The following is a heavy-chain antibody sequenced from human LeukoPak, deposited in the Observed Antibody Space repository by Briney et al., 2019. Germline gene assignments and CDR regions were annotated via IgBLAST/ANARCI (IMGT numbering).Heavy chain of an antibody. J-gene: IGHJ4*02. CDR3: AVLGATIFLTDY. V-gene: IGHV1-2*02. CDR1: GYTFTGYW. CDR2: INPNSGGT. Sequence: ASVKVSCKAFGYTFTGYWMHWVRQAPGQGLEWMGWINPNSGGTNYAQKFQGRVTMTRDTSISTAYMELSRLRSDDTAVYYCAVLGATIFLTDYWGQGTLVTVSS. D-gene: IGHD1-26*01.